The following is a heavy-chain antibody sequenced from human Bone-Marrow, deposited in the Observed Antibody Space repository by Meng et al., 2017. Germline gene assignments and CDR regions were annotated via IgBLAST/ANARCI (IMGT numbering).Heavy chain of an antibody. V-gene: IGHV1-69*02. CDR2: IIPILGIA. CDR1: GFSFTSYT. Sequence: SVKVSCKGSGFSFTSYTISWVRQAPGQGLEWMGRIIPILGIANYAQKFQGRVTITADKSTSTAYMELSSLRSEDTAVYYCACSREDAFDIWGQGTMVTVSS. D-gene: IGHD2-15*01. J-gene: IGHJ3*02. CDR3: ACSREDAFDI.